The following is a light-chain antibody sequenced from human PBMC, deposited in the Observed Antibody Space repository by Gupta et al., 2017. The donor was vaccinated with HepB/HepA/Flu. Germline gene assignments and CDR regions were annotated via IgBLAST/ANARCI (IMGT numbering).Light chain of an antibody. Sequence: QSALPQPRSVSGSPGQSVSLSCTGTSSDVGRYDYVSWYQQHPGKAPKLMMYDVSKRRSGVPDRYSGSKSGNTASLTISGLQLEDEADYYCCSFVGGYTLVFGGGTKLTVL. V-gene: IGLV2-11*01. CDR2: DVS. CDR3: CSFVGGYTLV. J-gene: IGLJ3*02. CDR1: SSDVGRYDY.